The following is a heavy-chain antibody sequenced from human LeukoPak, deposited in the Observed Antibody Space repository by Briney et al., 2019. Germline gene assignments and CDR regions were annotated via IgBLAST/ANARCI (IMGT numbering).Heavy chain of an antibody. Sequence: PGGSLRLSCSASGFTFSTYSMNWVRQAPGKGLEWVSYISSSGSTIYYADSVKGRFTISRDNAKNSLYLQMNSLRAGDTAVYYCARDSFRGSYSDYWGQGTLVTVSS. CDR2: ISSSGSTI. CDR3: ARDSFRGSYSDY. V-gene: IGHV3-48*04. J-gene: IGHJ4*02. CDR1: GFTFSTYS. D-gene: IGHD1-26*01.